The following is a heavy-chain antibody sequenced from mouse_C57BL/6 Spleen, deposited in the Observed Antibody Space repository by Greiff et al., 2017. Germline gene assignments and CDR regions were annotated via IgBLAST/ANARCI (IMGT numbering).Heavy chain of an antibody. CDR1: GYTFTSYW. CDR3: ARERNYGSRGYFDY. J-gene: IGHJ2*01. CDR2: IYPGSGST. Sequence: QVQLKQPGAELVKPGASVKMSCKASGYTFTSYWITWVKQRPGQGLEWIGDIYPGSGSTNYNEKFKSKATLTVDTSSSTAYMQLSSLTSEDSAVYYCARERNYGSRGYFDYWGQGTTLTVSS. V-gene: IGHV1-55*01. D-gene: IGHD1-1*01.